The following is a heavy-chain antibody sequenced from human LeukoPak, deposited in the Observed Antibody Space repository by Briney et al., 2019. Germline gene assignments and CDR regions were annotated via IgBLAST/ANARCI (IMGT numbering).Heavy chain of an antibody. D-gene: IGHD6-6*01. J-gene: IGHJ4*02. CDR3: ARDRAYSISSFGRSVDY. CDR2: ISRSGSSI. CDR1: GFTFSSYE. Sequence: GGSLRLSCAASGFTFSSYEMNWVRQAPGKGLEWVSYISRSGSSIYYTDSVKGRFTISRDNAKTSLYLQMNSLRAEDTAVYYCARDRAYSISSFGRSVDYWGQGTLVIVSS. V-gene: IGHV3-48*03.